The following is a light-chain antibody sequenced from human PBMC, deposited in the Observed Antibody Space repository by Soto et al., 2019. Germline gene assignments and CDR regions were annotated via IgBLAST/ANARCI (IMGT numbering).Light chain of an antibody. CDR3: QSYDRSLSVV. Sequence: QSVLTQPPSVSGAPGQRVTISCTGSPANIGAGYDVHWYQQLPGTAPKLLIYGNSNRPSGVPDRFSGSKSGTSASLAITGRQGEDEADYYCQSYDRSLSVVFGGGTKLTVL. CDR2: GNS. CDR1: PANIGAGYD. V-gene: IGLV1-40*01. J-gene: IGLJ2*01.